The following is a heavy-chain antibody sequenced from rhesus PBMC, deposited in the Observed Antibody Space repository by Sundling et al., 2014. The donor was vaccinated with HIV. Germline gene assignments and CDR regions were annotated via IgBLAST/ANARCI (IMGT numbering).Heavy chain of an antibody. D-gene: IGHD2-39*02. J-gene: IGHJ4*01. Sequence: QVQLQESGPGLVKPSETLSLTCAVSGGSLSGYFWGWIRQPPGKGLEWVGYISGSSGSTDYNPSLKSRVTISTDTSKNQFSLKLSSVTAADTAVYYCARDLHGSFDYWGQVVLVTVSS. CDR3: ARDLHGSFDY. CDR1: GGSLSGYF. V-gene: IGHV4-165*01. CDR2: ISGSSGST.